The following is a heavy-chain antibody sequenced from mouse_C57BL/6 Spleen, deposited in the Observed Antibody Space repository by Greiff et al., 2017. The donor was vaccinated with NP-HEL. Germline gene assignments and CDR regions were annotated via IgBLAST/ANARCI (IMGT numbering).Heavy chain of an antibody. V-gene: IGHV1-50*01. J-gene: IGHJ3*01. CDR2: IDPSDSYT. Sequence: QVHVKQSGAELVKPGASVKLSCKASGYTFTSYWMQWVKQRPGQGLEWIGEIDPSDSYTNYNQKFKGKATLTVDTSSSTAYMQLSSLTSEDAAVYYCARWEGGFAYWGQGTLVTVSA. CDR1: GYTFTSYW. CDR3: ARWEGGFAY. D-gene: IGHD4-1*01.